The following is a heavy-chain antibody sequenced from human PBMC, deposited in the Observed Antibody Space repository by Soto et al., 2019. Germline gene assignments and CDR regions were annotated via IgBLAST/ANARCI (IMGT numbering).Heavy chain of an antibody. V-gene: IGHV3-30*18. J-gene: IGHJ6*02. CDR1: GFTFTRYG. Sequence: GGSLRLSCAASGFTFTRYGIHWVRQAPGKGLEWVAAISYDGSDKYYAESGKGRFTISRDNSKNTLYLQMNSLRIEDTAIYYCAKDINKAAGSSSSFGMDVWGPGTTVTVSS. CDR2: ISYDGSDK. D-gene: IGHD1-26*01. CDR3: AKDINKAAGSSSSFGMDV.